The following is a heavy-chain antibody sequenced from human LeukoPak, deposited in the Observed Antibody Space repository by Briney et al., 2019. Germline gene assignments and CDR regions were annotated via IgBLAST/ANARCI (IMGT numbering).Heavy chain of an antibody. D-gene: IGHD5-12*01. CDR1: GYTFTTYG. V-gene: IGHV1-18*01. J-gene: IGHJ4*02. CDR2: ISGHNDST. CDR3: ARAQYSGYDGLGY. Sequence: ASVKVSCKTSGYTFTTYGINWVRQAPGQGLEWMGWISGHNDSTYFAQKFEGRVTMTTVTSTNTAYMELRSLRSDDTALYYCARAQYSGYDGLGYWGQGTLVTVSS.